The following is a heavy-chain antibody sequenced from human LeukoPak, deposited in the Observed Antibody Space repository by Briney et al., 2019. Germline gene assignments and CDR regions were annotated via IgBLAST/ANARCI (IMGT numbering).Heavy chain of an antibody. CDR2: INHSGST. Sequence: PSETLSLTCAVYGGSFSGYYWSWIRQPPGKGLEWIGEINHSGSTNYNPSLKSRVTRSVDTSKNRFSLKLSSVTAADTAVYYCASRDYDFWSGYYTAYYWGQGTLVTVSS. CDR3: ASRDYDFWSGYYTAYY. V-gene: IGHV4-34*01. J-gene: IGHJ4*02. CDR1: GGSFSGYY. D-gene: IGHD3-3*01.